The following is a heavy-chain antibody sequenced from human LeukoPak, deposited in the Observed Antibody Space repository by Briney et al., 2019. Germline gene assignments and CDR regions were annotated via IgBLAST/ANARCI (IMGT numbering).Heavy chain of an antibody. Sequence: GGSLRLSCAASGFTFRMYGMHWVRQAPGKGLEWVAVISYDGSNKYYADSVKGRFTISRDNSKNTLYLQMNSLRAEDTAVYYCAGRGSVRGVMLDYCGQGTLVTVSS. CDR2: ISYDGSNK. V-gene: IGHV3-30*03. CDR3: AGRGSVRGVMLDY. J-gene: IGHJ4*02. CDR1: GFTFRMYG. D-gene: IGHD3-10*01.